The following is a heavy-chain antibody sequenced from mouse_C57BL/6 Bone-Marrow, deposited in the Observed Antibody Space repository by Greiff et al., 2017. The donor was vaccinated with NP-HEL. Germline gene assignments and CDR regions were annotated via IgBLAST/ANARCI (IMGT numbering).Heavy chain of an antibody. J-gene: IGHJ3*01. Sequence: QVQLQQSGAELARPGASVKLSCKASGYTFTSYGISWVKQRTGQGLEWIGEIHPRSGNTYYNEKFKGKATLTADKSSSTAYMELRSLTSEDSAVYFCARKGLRRAYWGQGTLVTVSA. CDR1: GYTFTSYG. D-gene: IGHD2-4*01. CDR3: ARKGLRRAY. V-gene: IGHV1-81*01. CDR2: IHPRSGNT.